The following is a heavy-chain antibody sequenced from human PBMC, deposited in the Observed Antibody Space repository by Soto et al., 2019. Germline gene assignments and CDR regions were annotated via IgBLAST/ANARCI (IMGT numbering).Heavy chain of an antibody. CDR1: GYTFTNYG. CDR2: LSVYNGNT. Sequence: ASVKVSCKASGYTFTNYGISWVRQAPGQGLEWVGWLSVYNGNTNYAQKLQGRVTMTTDTSTSTAYMELRSLRSDDTAVYYCARASGSSYWFDPWGQGTLVTVSS. J-gene: IGHJ5*02. V-gene: IGHV1-18*01. D-gene: IGHD1-26*01. CDR3: ARASGSSYWFDP.